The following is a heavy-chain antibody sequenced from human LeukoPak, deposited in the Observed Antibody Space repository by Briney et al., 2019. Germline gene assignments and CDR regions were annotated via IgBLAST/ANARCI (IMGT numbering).Heavy chain of an antibody. Sequence: PSETLSLTCTVSGGSISSYYWSWIRQPPGKGLEWIVYIYYSGSTNYNPSLKSRVTISVDTSKNQFSLKLSSVTAADTAVYYCATTSAFWVAAPGHFDYWGQGTLVTVSS. J-gene: IGHJ4*02. CDR3: ATTSAFWVAAPGHFDY. D-gene: IGHD6-6*01. CDR1: GGSISSYY. V-gene: IGHV4-59*08. CDR2: IYYSGST.